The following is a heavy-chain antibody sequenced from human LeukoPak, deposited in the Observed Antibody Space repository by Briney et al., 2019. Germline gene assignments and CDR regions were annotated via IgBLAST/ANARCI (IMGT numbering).Heavy chain of an antibody. V-gene: IGHV3-23*01. CDR2: ISGSGGST. Sequence: PGGSLRLSCAASGFTFSSYAMSWVRQAPGKGLEWVSAISGSGGSTYYADSVKGRFTISRDNPKNTLYLQMNSLRAEDTAVYYCAKDRPGIAAAGTFSSPLDYWGQGTLVTVSS. J-gene: IGHJ4*02. CDR3: AKDRPGIAAAGTFSSPLDY. CDR1: GFTFSSYA. D-gene: IGHD6-13*01.